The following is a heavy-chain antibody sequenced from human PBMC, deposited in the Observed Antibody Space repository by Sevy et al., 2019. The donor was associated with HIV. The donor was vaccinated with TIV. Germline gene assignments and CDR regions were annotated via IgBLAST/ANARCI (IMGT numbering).Heavy chain of an antibody. V-gene: IGHV1-2*02. CDR2: INPNSGGT. J-gene: IGHJ4*02. CDR3: ARVESIVVVITSSFDY. D-gene: IGHD3-22*01. Sequence: ASVKVSCKASGYTFTGYYMHWVRQAPGQGLEWMGWINPNSGGTNYAQKFQGRVTMTRDTSISTAYMELSRLRSDDTAWYYCARVESIVVVITSSFDYWGQGTLVTVSS. CDR1: GYTFTGYY.